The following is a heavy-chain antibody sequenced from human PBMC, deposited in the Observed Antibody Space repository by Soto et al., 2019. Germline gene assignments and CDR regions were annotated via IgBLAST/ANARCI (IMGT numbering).Heavy chain of an antibody. V-gene: IGHV3-30*18. D-gene: IGHD3-9*01. CDR3: AKVDQPYDILTGYYFFLFDY. CDR2: ISYDGSNK. J-gene: IGHJ4*02. CDR1: GFTFISYG. Sequence: PGGSLRLSCAASGFTFISYGMHWVRQAPGKGLEWVAVISYDGSNKYYADSVKGRFTISRDNSKNTLYLQMNSLRAEDTAVYYCAKVDQPYDILTGYYFFLFDYWGQGTLVTVSS.